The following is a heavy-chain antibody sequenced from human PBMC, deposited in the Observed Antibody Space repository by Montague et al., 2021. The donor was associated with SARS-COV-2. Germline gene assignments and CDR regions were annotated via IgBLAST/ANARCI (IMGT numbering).Heavy chain of an antibody. Sequence: SLRLSCAASGFAFSSYIMNWVRQAPGKGLEWVSSISTLDSYIYYADSVQGRFTISRDDAKNSLFLQLNSLRVEDTAVYYCARGGYYGSGSLLDSWGQGTLVTVSS. V-gene: IGHV3-21*06. CDR2: ISTLDSYI. CDR3: ARGGYYGSGSLLDS. D-gene: IGHD3-10*01. CDR1: GFAFSSYI. J-gene: IGHJ4*02.